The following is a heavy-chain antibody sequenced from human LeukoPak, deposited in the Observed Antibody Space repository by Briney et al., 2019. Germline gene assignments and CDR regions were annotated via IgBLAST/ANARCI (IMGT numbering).Heavy chain of an antibody. D-gene: IGHD4-23*01. CDR3: ARDYYGDNRDFDY. Sequence: GASVKVSCKTSGYTFTSYGISWGRQSPGQGLEWIGWISAYNGNTNYAQKLQGRVTMTTDTSTSTAYMELRSLRSDDTAVYYCARDYYGDNRDFDYWGQETRGTVSS. CDR2: ISAYNGNT. CDR1: GYTFTSYG. V-gene: IGHV1-18*01. J-gene: IGHJ4*02.